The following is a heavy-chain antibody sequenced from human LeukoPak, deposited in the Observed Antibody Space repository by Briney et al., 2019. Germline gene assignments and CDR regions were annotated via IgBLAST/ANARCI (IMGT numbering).Heavy chain of an antibody. J-gene: IGHJ4*02. CDR3: ARDYSSSRDY. CDR2: VNQGATQK. Sequence: GGSLRLSCAASGFDFSTQWMSWVRQAPGKGLEWVAIVNQGATQKYYVDSVKGRFTISRDNAKNSLYLQMNSLRAEDTAVYYCARDYSSSRDYWGQGTLVTVSS. V-gene: IGHV3-7*01. CDR1: GFDFSTQW. D-gene: IGHD6-13*01.